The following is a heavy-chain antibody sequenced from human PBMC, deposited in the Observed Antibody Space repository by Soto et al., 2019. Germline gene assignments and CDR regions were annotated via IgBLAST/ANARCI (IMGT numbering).Heavy chain of an antibody. V-gene: IGHV1-69*13. D-gene: IGHD2-15*01. Sequence: VASVKVSCKASGGTFSSYAISWVRQAPGQGLEWMGGIIPIFGTANYAQKSQGRVTITADESTSTAYMELSSLRSEDTAVYYCARDGYCSGGSCYSGGYWGQGTLVTVSS. CDR1: GGTFSSYA. CDR2: IIPIFGTA. CDR3: ARDGYCSGGSCYSGGY. J-gene: IGHJ4*02.